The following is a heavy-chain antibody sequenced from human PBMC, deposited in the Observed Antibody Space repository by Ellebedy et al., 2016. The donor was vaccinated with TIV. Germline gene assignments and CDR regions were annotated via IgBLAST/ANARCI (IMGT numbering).Heavy chain of an antibody. CDR2: VRFDGSHK. J-gene: IGHJ6*02. CDR1: GFTFSTYG. CDR3: AKEYSGSDDYYGMDV. Sequence: GESLKISCEASGFTFSTYGMNWVRQAPGKGLEWVAFVRFDGSHKYYAESLKGRVTISRDNSKKTLSLEMNRLRDEDTAVYYCAKEYSGSDDYYGMDVWGQGTTVTVSS. D-gene: IGHD5-12*01. V-gene: IGHV3-30*02.